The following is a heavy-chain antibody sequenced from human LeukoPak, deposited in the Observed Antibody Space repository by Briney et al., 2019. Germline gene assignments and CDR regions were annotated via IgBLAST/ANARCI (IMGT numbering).Heavy chain of an antibody. CDR2: ISTSSTYI. Sequence: PGGSLRLSCAASGFTFSNYGINWVRQAPGKGLEWVSSISTSSTYIYYADSVKGRFTVSRDNAKNSLHLQMNSLRAEDTAVYYCARDGSGWRTFDYWGQGPLVTVSS. J-gene: IGHJ4*02. D-gene: IGHD6-19*01. V-gene: IGHV3-21*01. CDR3: ARDGSGWRTFDY. CDR1: GFTFSNYG.